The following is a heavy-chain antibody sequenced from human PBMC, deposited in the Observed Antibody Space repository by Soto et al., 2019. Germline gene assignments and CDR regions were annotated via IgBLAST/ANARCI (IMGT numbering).Heavy chain of an antibody. J-gene: IGHJ4*02. CDR1: GITFSSYA. D-gene: IGHD2-2*01. Sequence: GGSLRLSCAASGITFSSYAMSWVRQAPGKGLEWVSTIIGGGDITYYADSVKGRFTISRDNSKNTLYLQMNSLRAEDTAVYHCAKDHASCRSTSCYSSFDFWGQGTLVTVSS. CDR3: AKDHASCRSTSCYSSFDF. CDR2: IIGGGDIT. V-gene: IGHV3-23*01.